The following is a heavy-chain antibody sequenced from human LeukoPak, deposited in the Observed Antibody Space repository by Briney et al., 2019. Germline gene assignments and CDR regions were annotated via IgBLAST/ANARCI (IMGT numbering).Heavy chain of an antibody. CDR2: IYSGGT. CDR1: GFTVTTDY. CDR3: ATGGY. Sequence: GGSLRLSCAISGFTVTTDYMTWVRRAPGKGLEWVSVIYSGGTQYADSVKGRFTISRDNAKTTLYLQMNNLRVEDTAVYYCATGGYWGQGTLVTVSS. D-gene: IGHD3-10*01. V-gene: IGHV3-66*01. J-gene: IGHJ4*02.